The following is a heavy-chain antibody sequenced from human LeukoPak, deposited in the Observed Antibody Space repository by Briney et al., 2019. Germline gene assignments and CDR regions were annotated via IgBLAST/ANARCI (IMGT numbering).Heavy chain of an antibody. D-gene: IGHD3-3*01. Sequence: SETLSLTCAVYGVSFSGYYWSWVRQPPGKGLEWIGEINHSGSTNYNPSLKSRVTISVDTSKNQFSLKLSSVTAADTAVNYCARARYTISRRWFDPWGQGTLVTVSS. CDR3: ARARYTISRRWFDP. V-gene: IGHV4-34*01. CDR2: INHSGST. J-gene: IGHJ5*02. CDR1: GVSFSGYY.